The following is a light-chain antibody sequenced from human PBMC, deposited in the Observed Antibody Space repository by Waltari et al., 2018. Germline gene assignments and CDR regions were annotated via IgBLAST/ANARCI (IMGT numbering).Light chain of an antibody. Sequence: SYVLTQPPSVSVAPGQTAIITCGGDNIGSKSVHWYQQRAGQAPVLVVHDDNDRPSGIPEGRSGSNSGNTATLTISRVEAGDEADFYCQVWDSGSGRPQVIFGGGTRLTVL. CDR3: QVWDSGSGRPQVI. V-gene: IGLV3-21*02. CDR1: NIGSKS. CDR2: DDN. J-gene: IGLJ2*01.